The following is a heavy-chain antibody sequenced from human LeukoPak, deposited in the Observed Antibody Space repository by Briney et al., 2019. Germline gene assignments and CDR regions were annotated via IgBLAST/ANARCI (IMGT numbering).Heavy chain of an antibody. CDR2: INPDGSAT. D-gene: IGHD3-3*01. J-gene: IGHJ6*02. V-gene: IGHV3-7*03. CDR1: GFTFRSDW. CDR3: AKDKDDFWSGGMDV. Sequence: GGSLRLACAASGFTFRSDWMSWVRQSPEKGLGWAANINPDGSATYYVDSVKGRFIISRDNTKNSLYLQMNSLRAEDTAVYYCAKDKDDFWSGGMDVWGQGTTVTVSS.